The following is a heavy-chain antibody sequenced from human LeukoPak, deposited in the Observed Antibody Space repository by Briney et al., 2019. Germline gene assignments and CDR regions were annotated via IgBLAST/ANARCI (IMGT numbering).Heavy chain of an antibody. V-gene: IGHV3-23*01. D-gene: IGHD6-19*01. J-gene: IGHJ4*02. Sequence: GGSLRLSCAASGLTFRIYAMSWGRPAPGKGVGGVSAISGSGGSTYYADSVKGRFTISRDNSKNTLYLQMNSLRAEDTAVYYCARTREQWQVLDYWGQGTLVTVSS. CDR2: ISGSGGST. CDR3: ARTREQWQVLDY. CDR1: GLTFRIYA.